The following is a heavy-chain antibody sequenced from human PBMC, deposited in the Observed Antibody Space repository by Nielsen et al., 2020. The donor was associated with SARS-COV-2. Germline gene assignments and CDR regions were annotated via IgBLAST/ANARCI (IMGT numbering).Heavy chain of an antibody. CDR3: VSQGVCSSTSCYGIMDY. V-gene: IGHV3-21*01. CDR1: GFTFSSYS. CDR2: ISSSSSYT. J-gene: IGHJ4*02. Sequence: GESLKISCAASGFTFSSYSMNWVRQAPGKGLEWVSSISSSSSYTYYADSVKGRFTISRDNAKNSLYLQMNSLRAEDTAVYYCVSQGVCSSTSCYGIMDYWGQGTLVTVSS. D-gene: IGHD2-2*01.